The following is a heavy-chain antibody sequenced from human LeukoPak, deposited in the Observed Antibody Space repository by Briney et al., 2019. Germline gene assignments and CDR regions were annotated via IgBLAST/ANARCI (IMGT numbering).Heavy chain of an antibody. V-gene: IGHV4-59*01. Sequence: SETLSLTCTVSGGSISSYYWSWIRQPPGKGLEWIGYIYDSGSTNYNPSLKSRVTISVDTSKNQFSLKLSSVTAADTAVECCARGRGGYDSYYYYYMDVWGKGTTVTVSS. CDR1: GGSISSYY. CDR2: IYDSGST. J-gene: IGHJ6*03. CDR3: ARGRGGYDSYYYYYMDV. D-gene: IGHD5-12*01.